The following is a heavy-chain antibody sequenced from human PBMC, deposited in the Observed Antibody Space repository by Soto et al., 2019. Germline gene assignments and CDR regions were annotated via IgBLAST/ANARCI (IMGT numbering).Heavy chain of an antibody. V-gene: IGHV3-48*03. CDR2: ISDSGRST. CDR3: ATWHLREHAYDI. J-gene: IGHJ3*02. D-gene: IGHD3-10*01. Sequence: PGGSLRLSCAASGFTFSDYEMNWVRQAPGKGLEWVSYISDSGRSTSYADSVRGRFTISRDNTKNSLFLQMSSLRAEDTAVYSCATWHLREHAYDIWGQGTTVTVSS. CDR1: GFTFSDYE.